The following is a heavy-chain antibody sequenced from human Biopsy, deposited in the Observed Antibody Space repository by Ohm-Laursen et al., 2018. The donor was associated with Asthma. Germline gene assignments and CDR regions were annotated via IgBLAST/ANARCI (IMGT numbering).Heavy chain of an antibody. CDR1: GFTVSTNG. V-gene: IGHV3-53*01. CDR2: IYSGGGT. D-gene: IGHD3-10*01. J-gene: IGHJ4*01. CDR3: ARDFTIGSGSPFHF. Sequence: SLRLSCAASGFTVSTNGMSWVRQPPGKGLEWVSVIYSGGGTYYADSVQGRVTISRDNAKSSLHLQMSSLRAEDTAVYFCARDFTIGSGSPFHFWGPGTLVTVAS.